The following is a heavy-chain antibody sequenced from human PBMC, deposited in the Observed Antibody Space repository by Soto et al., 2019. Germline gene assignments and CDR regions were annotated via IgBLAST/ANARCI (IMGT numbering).Heavy chain of an antibody. CDR2: ISAYNGNT. V-gene: IGHV1-18*01. Sequence: GASVKVSCKASGYTFTSYGISWVRQAPGQGLEWMGWISAYNGNTNYAQKLQGRVTVTTDTSTSTAYMELRSLRSDDTAVYYCARGGYCSSTSCYAAVYYYYGMDVWGQGTTVTVSS. CDR3: ARGGYCSSTSCYAAVYYYYGMDV. J-gene: IGHJ6*02. CDR1: GYTFTSYG. D-gene: IGHD2-2*01.